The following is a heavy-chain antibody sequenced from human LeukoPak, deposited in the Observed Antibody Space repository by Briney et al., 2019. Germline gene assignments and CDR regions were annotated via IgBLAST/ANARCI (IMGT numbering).Heavy chain of an antibody. Sequence: GGSLRLSCAASGFAFNTFGMHWVRQAPGKGLEWVATTSFDGSNTYFSDSVRGRFTIPRDNSRNTLFLQMSSLSAEDTAVYYCAKDRIVGATRFLDFWGQGTLVTVSS. CDR2: TSFDGSNT. D-gene: IGHD1-26*01. V-gene: IGHV3-30*18. CDR3: AKDRIVGATRFLDF. CDR1: GFAFNTFG. J-gene: IGHJ4*02.